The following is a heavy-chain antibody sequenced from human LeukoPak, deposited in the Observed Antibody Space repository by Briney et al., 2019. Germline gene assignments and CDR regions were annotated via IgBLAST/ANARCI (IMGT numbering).Heavy chain of an antibody. J-gene: IGHJ4*02. D-gene: IGHD5-12*01. CDR1: GGSISSSSYY. CDR2: IYYSGST. CDR3: AIVATIGGYFDY. V-gene: IGHV4-39*01. Sequence: SETLSLTCTVSGGSISSSSYYWGWIRQPPGKGLEWIGSIYYSGSTYYNPSLKSRVTISVDTSKNQFPLKLSSVTAADTAVYYCAIVATIGGYFDYWGQGTLVTVSS.